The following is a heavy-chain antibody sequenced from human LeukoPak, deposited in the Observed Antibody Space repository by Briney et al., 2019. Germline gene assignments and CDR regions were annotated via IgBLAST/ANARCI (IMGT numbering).Heavy chain of an antibody. CDR1: GNTVSELS. Sequence: GASVKVSCKVSGNTVSELSMHWVRQAPGKGLEWLGGFHPDESETTYAQKFQGRVTMTEDTSTDTAYMEMRGLRSEDTAVYYCATRVGELPPKYYYYYMDVWGKGTTVTVSS. J-gene: IGHJ6*03. D-gene: IGHD1-26*01. V-gene: IGHV1-24*01. CDR2: FHPDESET. CDR3: ATRVGELPPKYYYYYMDV.